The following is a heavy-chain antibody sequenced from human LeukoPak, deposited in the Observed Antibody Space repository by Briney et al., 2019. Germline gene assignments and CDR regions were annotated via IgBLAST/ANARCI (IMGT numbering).Heavy chain of an antibody. V-gene: IGHV1-69*06. Sequence: SVKASCKASGGTFSSYAISWVRQAPGQGLEWMGGIIPIFGTANYAQKFQGRVTITADKSTSTAYMELSSLRSEDTAVYYCARGEGDYGDYGKTNYYYYYGMDVWGKGTTVTVSS. CDR3: ARGEGDYGDYGKTNYYYYYGMDV. CDR1: GGTFSSYA. CDR2: IIPIFGTA. J-gene: IGHJ6*04. D-gene: IGHD4-17*01.